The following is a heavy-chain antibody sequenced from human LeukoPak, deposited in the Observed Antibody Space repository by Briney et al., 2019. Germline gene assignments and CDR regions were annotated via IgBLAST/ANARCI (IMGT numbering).Heavy chain of an antibody. V-gene: IGHV3-21*01. D-gene: IGHD4-23*01. CDR3: AREEGYGGTQNWFDP. CDR2: ISSSSSYI. CDR1: GFTFSSYS. Sequence: GGSLRLSCAASGFTFSSYSMNWVRQAPGKGLEWVSSISSSSSYIYYADSVKGRFTIPRDNAKNSLYLQMNSLRAEDTAVYYCAREEGYGGTQNWFDPWGQGTLVTVSS. J-gene: IGHJ5*02.